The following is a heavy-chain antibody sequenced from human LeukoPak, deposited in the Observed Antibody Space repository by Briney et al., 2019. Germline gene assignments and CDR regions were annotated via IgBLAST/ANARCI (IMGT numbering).Heavy chain of an antibody. V-gene: IGHV4-39*01. Sequence: PSETLSLTCTVSGGSISSSSYYWGWIRQPPGKGLEWIGSIYYSGSTYYNPSLKSRVTISVDTSKNQFSLKLSSVTAADTAVYYCARVTDSSGYGTWGQGTLVTVSS. CDR1: GGSISSSSYY. J-gene: IGHJ5*02. CDR3: ARVTDSSGYGT. CDR2: IYYSGST. D-gene: IGHD3-22*01.